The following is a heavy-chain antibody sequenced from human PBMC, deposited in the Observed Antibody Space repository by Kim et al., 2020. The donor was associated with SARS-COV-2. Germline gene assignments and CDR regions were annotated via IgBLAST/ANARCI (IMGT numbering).Heavy chain of an antibody. J-gene: IGHJ3*02. D-gene: IGHD3-10*01. CDR1: GFTFSSYA. V-gene: IGHV3-30*04. CDR2: ISYDGSNK. CDR3: ASPRGEWFGENFLHDAFDI. Sequence: GGSLRLSCAASGFTFSSYAMHWVRQAPGKGLEWVAVISYDGSNKYYADSVKGRFTISRDNSKNTLYLQMNSLRAEDTAVYYCASPRGEWFGENFLHDAFDIWGQGTMVTVSS.